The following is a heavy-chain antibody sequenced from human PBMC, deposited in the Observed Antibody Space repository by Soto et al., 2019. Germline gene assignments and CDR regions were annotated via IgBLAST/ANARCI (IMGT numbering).Heavy chain of an antibody. Sequence: ASVKVSCKASGGTFSSYAISWLRQAPGQGLEWMGGIIPIFGTANYAQKFQGRVTITADESTSTAYMELSSLRSEDTAVYYCARLRYCSSTSCYQTPYFDYWGQGTLVTVSS. V-gene: IGHV1-69*13. J-gene: IGHJ4*02. CDR2: IIPIFGTA. CDR1: GGTFSSYA. D-gene: IGHD2-2*01. CDR3: ARLRYCSSTSCYQTPYFDY.